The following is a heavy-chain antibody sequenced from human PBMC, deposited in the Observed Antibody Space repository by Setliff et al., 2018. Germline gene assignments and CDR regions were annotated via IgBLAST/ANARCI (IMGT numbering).Heavy chain of an antibody. CDR2: IKQDGSEK. D-gene: IGHD4-17*01. CDR1: GFTFSSYW. V-gene: IGHV3-7*01. CDR3: AREAVIDYGGNSDAFDI. Sequence: AGGSLRLSCAASGFTFSSYWMSWVRQAPGKGLEWVANIKQDGSEKYYVDSVKGRFTISRDNAKNSLYLQMNSLRAEDTAVYYCAREAVIDYGGNSDAFDIWGQGTMVTVSS. J-gene: IGHJ3*02.